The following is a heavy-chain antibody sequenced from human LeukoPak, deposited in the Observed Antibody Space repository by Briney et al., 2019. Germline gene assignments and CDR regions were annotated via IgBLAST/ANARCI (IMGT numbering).Heavy chain of an antibody. J-gene: IGHJ4*02. D-gene: IGHD2-2*01. CDR2: INHSGST. CDR1: GGSFSGYS. V-gene: IGHV4-34*01. CDR3: AGGGCSSTSCYYDY. Sequence: SETLSLTCAVYGGSFSGYSWSWIRQPPGKGLEWIGEINHSGSTNYNPSLKSRVTISVDTSKNQFSLKVSSVTAADTAVYYCAGGGCSSTSCYYDYWGQGTLVTVSS.